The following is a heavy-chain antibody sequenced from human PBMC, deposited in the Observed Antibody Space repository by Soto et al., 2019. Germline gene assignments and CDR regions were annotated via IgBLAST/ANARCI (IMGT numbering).Heavy chain of an antibody. J-gene: IGHJ3*01. D-gene: IGHD3-9*01. CDR3: ASTVFLHYILRL. CDR2: IYYSGST. CDR1: GGSISSGGYY. Sequence: SETLSLTCTVSGGSISSGGYYWSWIRQHPGKGLEWIGYIYYSGSTYYNPSLKSRVTISVDTSKNQFSLKLSSVTAADTAVYYCASTVFLHYILRLWGQGTMVTVSS. V-gene: IGHV4-31*03.